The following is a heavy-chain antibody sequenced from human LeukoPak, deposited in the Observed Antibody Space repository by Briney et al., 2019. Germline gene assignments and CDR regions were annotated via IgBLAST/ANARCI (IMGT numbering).Heavy chain of an antibody. Sequence: GDSLTLFCAASGFPFRSYAMLCLRQPTGKAPEYVAIISCYGRDTDYATSVKGRFTITGVNSQHPLYLQMGSLSPDAMAVHSCVRAQGGDFGWRPSGIWGQGTLVTVSS. CDR1: GFPFRSYA. CDR3: VRAQGGDFGWRPSGI. J-gene: IGHJ4*02. D-gene: IGHD3-9*01. CDR2: ISCYGRDT. V-gene: IGHV3-64*01.